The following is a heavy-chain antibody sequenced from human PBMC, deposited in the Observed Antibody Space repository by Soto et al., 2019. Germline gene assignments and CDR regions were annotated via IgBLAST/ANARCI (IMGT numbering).Heavy chain of an antibody. CDR3: AGEKAVAGLDY. J-gene: IGHJ4*02. Sequence: QVQLVQSGAEVKKPGASVKVSCKASGYTFTSYDINWVRQATGQRLEWMGWMNPNSGNTGYAQKFQDRVPMTRNTSISTASLALSTLRSEDTAVYYCAGEKAVAGLDYWGQGTLVTVSS. D-gene: IGHD6-19*01. CDR1: GYTFTSYD. CDR2: MNPNSGNT. V-gene: IGHV1-8*01.